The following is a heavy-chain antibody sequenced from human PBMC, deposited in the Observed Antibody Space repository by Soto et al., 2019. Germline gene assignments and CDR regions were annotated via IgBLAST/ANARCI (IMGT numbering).Heavy chain of an antibody. CDR3: AKYDYIWGKPYYYMDV. Sequence: GGSLRLSCAASGFTFSSYAMSWVRQAPGKGLEWVSAISGSGGSTYYADSVKGRLTISRDNSKNTLYLQMNSLRAEDTAVYYCAKYDYIWGKPYYYMDVWGKGTTVTVSS. CDR2: ISGSGGST. CDR1: GFTFSSYA. D-gene: IGHD3-16*01. V-gene: IGHV3-23*01. J-gene: IGHJ6*03.